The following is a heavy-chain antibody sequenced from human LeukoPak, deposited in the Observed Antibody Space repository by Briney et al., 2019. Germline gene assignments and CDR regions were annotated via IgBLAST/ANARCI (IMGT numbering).Heavy chain of an antibody. CDR2: ISAYNGNT. CDR3: ARDASICSGGSCFFLYYYDSSGYYLNGY. V-gene: IGHV1-18*01. D-gene: IGHD3-22*01. Sequence: ASVKVSCKASGGTFSSYGISWVRQAPGQGLEWMGWISAYNGNTNYAQKLQGRVTMTTDTSTSTAYMELRSLRSDDTAVYYCARDASICSGGSCFFLYYYDSSGYYLNGYWGQGTLVTVSS. CDR1: GGTFSSYG. J-gene: IGHJ4*02.